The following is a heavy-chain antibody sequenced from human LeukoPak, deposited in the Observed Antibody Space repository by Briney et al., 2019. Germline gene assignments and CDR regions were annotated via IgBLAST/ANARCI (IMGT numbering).Heavy chain of an antibody. CDR2: ISYDGSNK. Sequence: GGSLRLPCAASGFTFSSYGMHWVRQAPGKGLEWVAVISYDGSNKYYADSVKGRFTISRDNSKNTLYLQMNSLRAEDTAVYYCAKDLTGLHYGMDVWGQGTTVTVSS. V-gene: IGHV3-30*18. CDR1: GFTFSSYG. CDR3: AKDLTGLHYGMDV. J-gene: IGHJ6*02. D-gene: IGHD1-20*01.